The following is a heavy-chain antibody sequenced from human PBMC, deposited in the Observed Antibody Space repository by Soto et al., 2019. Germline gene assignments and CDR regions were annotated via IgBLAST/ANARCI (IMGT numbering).Heavy chain of an antibody. J-gene: IGHJ4*02. V-gene: IGHV4-34*01. CDR2: INHSGST. CDR3: ARGPPNWNAQRDLYYFDY. D-gene: IGHD1-20*01. CDR1: GGSFSGYY. Sequence: PSETLSLTCAVYGGSFSGYYWSWIRQPPGKGLEWIGEINHSGSTNYNPSLKSRVTISVDTSKNQFSLKLSSVTAADTAVYYCARGPPNWNAQRDLYYFDYWGQGTLVTVSS.